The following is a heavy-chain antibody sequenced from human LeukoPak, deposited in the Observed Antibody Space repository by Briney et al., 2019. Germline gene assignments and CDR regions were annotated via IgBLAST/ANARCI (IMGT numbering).Heavy chain of an antibody. CDR2: TNTDGSTT. CDR3: ARGLHGRDEY. V-gene: IGHV3-74*01. CDR1: GFTFGNYL. J-gene: IGHJ4*02. D-gene: IGHD2-21*02. Sequence: PGGSLRLSCAGSGFTFGNYLMFWVRQAPGKGLVWVSRTNTDGSTTNYADSVKGRFTISRDNAKNTVYLQMSDLRVEDTAVYYCARGLHGRDEYGGQGTLVTVSS.